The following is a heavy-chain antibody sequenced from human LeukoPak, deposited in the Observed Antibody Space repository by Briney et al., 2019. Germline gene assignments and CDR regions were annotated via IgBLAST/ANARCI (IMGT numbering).Heavy chain of an antibody. CDR3: ARDSGGALDQ. CDR2: IKRDESEK. Sequence: GGSLRLSCAASGFTFIIYWMAWVRQAPGNGLEWVANIKRDESEKYYADSVKGLFTISRDNAKNSLYLQMNSLSAEDSAVYYCARDSGGALDQWGQGTLVTVSS. CDR1: GFTFIIYW. J-gene: IGHJ4*02. D-gene: IGHD3-16*01. V-gene: IGHV3-7*03.